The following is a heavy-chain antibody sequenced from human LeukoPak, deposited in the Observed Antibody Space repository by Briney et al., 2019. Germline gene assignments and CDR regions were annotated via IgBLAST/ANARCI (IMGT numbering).Heavy chain of an antibody. CDR2: ISSSSSYI. D-gene: IGHD3-10*01. V-gene: IGHV3-21*01. J-gene: IGHJ6*03. Sequence: RGSLRLSCAASGFTFSSYSMNWVRQAPGKGLEWVSSISSSSSYIYYADSVKGRFTISRDNAKNSLYLQMNSLRAEDTAVYYCARGKYYGSGAGYYYMDVWGKGTTVTVSS. CDR3: ARGKYYGSGAGYYYMDV. CDR1: GFTFSSYS.